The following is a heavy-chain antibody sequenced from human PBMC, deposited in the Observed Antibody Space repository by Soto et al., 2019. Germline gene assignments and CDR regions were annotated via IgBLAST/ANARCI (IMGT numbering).Heavy chain of an antibody. CDR3: ARALFGGSGSYYRFDF. D-gene: IGHD3-10*01. CDR2: IYHSGGT. Sequence: VQLQESGPGLVKPSQTLSLNCNVSDGALRSGGYYWSWMRQHPGEGLEWIGFIYHSGGTYYNPSPKSRVAISLDTSNNQFSLKLHSVTAADTARYYCARALFGGSGSYYRFDFWGQGTLVTVSS. V-gene: IGHV4-31*03. J-gene: IGHJ4*02. CDR1: DGALRSGGYY.